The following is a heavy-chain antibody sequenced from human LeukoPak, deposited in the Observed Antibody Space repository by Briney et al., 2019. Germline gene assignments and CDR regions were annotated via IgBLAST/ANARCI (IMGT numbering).Heavy chain of an antibody. CDR3: ARETGTTGY. Sequence: GGSLRLSCAASGFTFSSYEMNWVRQAPGKGLEWVSYISSSGNTIYYADSVKGRFTISRDNAKNSLYLQMNSLRAEDTAVYYCARETGTTGYWGQGTLVTVSS. J-gene: IGHJ4*02. D-gene: IGHD1-7*01. CDR1: GFTFSSYE. V-gene: IGHV3-48*03. CDR2: ISSSGNTI.